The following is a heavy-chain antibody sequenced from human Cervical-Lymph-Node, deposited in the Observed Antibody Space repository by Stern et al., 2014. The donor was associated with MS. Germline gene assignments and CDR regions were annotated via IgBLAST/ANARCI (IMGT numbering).Heavy chain of an antibody. D-gene: IGHD6-13*01. V-gene: IGHV3-33*01. CDR3: ASAYSSSHYYFDY. Sequence: VQLEESGGGVVQPGRSLRLSCAVSGFSFSRYAMHWVRQAPGKGLEWVALIWYDGSNPYYADSVTGRFTISRDNFKNTLYLQMNSLRAEDTAVYYCASAYSSSHYYFDYWGQGTLVTVSS. CDR1: GFSFSRYA. J-gene: IGHJ4*02. CDR2: IWYDGSNP.